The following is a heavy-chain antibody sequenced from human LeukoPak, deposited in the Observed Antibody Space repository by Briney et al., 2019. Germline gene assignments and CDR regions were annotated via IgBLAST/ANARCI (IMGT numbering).Heavy chain of an antibody. J-gene: IGHJ4*02. D-gene: IGHD3-22*01. Sequence: GGSLRLSCAASGFTFSSYGMHWVRQAPGKGLEWVSAISGSGGSTYYADSVKGRFTISRDNSKNTLYLQMNSLRAEDTAVYYCAKGETYYYDSSGQYDYWGQGTLVTVSS. CDR1: GFTFSSYG. CDR2: ISGSGGST. V-gene: IGHV3-23*01. CDR3: AKGETYYYDSSGQYDY.